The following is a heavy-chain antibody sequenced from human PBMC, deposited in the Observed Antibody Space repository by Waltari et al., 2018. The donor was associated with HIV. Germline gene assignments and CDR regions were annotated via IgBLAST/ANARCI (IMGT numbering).Heavy chain of an antibody. CDR1: GFPFSGHT. V-gene: IGHV3-21*01. Sequence: EVQLVESGGGLVKPGGSLSLYCAASGFPFSGHTMNWVRQAPGKGLEWVSSISSSGTYIYYVDSVQGRFTISRDNAKNSLYLQMNSLRVEDTAIYYCAKVDTHGYLPYNWGQGTLVTVSS. J-gene: IGHJ4*02. D-gene: IGHD5-12*01. CDR3: AKVDTHGYLPYN. CDR2: ISSSGTYI.